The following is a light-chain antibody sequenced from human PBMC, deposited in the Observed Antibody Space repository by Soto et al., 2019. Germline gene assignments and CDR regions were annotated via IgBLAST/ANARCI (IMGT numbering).Light chain of an antibody. Sequence: DIQLTQSPSFLSASVGDRVTITCRASQGISSYLAWYQQKPGKAPKLLIYAASTLKSGVPSRFSGSGSGTEFTLTISSLQPEDFATYYCQRLNSYPITFGQGTRLEIK. CDR3: QRLNSYPIT. CDR1: QGISSY. CDR2: AAS. J-gene: IGKJ5*01. V-gene: IGKV1-9*01.